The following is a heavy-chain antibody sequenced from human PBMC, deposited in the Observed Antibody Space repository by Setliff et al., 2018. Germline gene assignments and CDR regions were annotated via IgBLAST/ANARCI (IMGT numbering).Heavy chain of an antibody. J-gene: IGHJ4*02. CDR3: ASQKLARYFDN. Sequence: KPSETLSLTCVVSDFSVNNGYTWGWVRQPPGKGLEWIGTMFDNVGTFYNPSLKSRVTMSIDMSKHQFSLKLSSVTAADTAVYYCASQKLARYFDNWGQGALVTVSS. CDR2: MFDNVGT. V-gene: IGHV4-38-2*01. CDR1: DFSVNNGYT.